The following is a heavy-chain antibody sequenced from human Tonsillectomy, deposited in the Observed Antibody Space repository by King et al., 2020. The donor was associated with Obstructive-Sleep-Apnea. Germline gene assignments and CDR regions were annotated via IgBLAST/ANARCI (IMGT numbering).Heavy chain of an antibody. V-gene: IGHV3-9*01. CDR2: ISWNSGSI. CDR1: GFTFDDYA. J-gene: IGHJ4*02. Sequence: VQLVESGGGVVQPGRSLRLSCAASGFTFDDYAMHWVRQAPGKGLEWVSGISWNSGSIGYADSVKGRFTISRDNAKNSLYLQMNSLRHEDTALYYCAKALYDILSASSPPGDWGQGTLVTVAS. D-gene: IGHD3-9*01. CDR3: AKALYDILSASSPPGD.